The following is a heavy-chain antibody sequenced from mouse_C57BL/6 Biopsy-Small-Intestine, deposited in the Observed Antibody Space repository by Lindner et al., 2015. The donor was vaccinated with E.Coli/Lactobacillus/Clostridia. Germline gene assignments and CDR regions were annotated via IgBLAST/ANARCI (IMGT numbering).Heavy chain of an antibody. V-gene: IGHV5-17*01. CDR1: GFTFSDYG. Sequence: EVKLQESGGGLVKPGGSLKLSCAASGFTFSDYGMHWVRQAPEKGLEWVAYISSGSSTIYYADTVKGRFTISRDNAKNTLFLQMTSLRSEDTAMYYCARGLYYYYGLDYWGQGTTLTVSS. CDR2: ISSGSSTI. J-gene: IGHJ2*01. CDR3: ARGLYYYYGLDY. D-gene: IGHD1-1*01.